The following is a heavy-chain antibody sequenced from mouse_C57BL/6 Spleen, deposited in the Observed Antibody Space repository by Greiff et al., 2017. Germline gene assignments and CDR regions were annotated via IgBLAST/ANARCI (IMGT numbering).Heavy chain of an antibody. Sequence: QVQLQQSGPGLVQPSQSLSITCTVSGFSLTSYGVHWVRQSPGKGLEWMGVIWSGGSTDYNAAFISRLSISKDNSNGKVFFKINMLQADDTSIYSCARMFGITPVPYWYFDVWGTGTTVTVSS. CDR1: GFSLTSYG. CDR3: ARMFGITPVPYWYFDV. CDR2: IWSGGST. D-gene: IGHD1-1*01. J-gene: IGHJ1*03. V-gene: IGHV2-2*01.